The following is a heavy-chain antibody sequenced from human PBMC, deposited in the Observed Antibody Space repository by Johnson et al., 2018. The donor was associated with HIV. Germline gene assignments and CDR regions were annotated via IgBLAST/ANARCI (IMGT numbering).Heavy chain of an antibody. Sequence: VQLVESGGGLVQPGGSLRLSCAASGFTVSNNYMTWVRQAPGKGLEWVSVIYSGGSTYYANSVKGRFTISRDNSKNTLYLQMNNLRAEDTAMYYCARSASKYDAFDIWGQGTVVTVSS. J-gene: IGHJ3*02. CDR3: ARSASKYDAFDI. CDR2: IYSGGST. CDR1: GFTVSNNY. V-gene: IGHV3-66*01.